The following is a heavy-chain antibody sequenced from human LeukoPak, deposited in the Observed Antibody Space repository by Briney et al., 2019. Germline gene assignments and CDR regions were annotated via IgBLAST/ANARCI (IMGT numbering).Heavy chain of an antibody. CDR3: SCDGAYGSGSSPPYYYYMDV. CDR2: INYDGSDK. Sequence: GGSLRLSCIASGFTFRSHGMHWVRQAPGKGLEWVTFINYDGSDKYYADSVKGRFTISRDNSKNTLYLEMNSLRVEDTAVYYCSCDGAYGSGSSPPYYYYMDVWGKGTTVTVSS. V-gene: IGHV3-30*02. CDR1: GFTFRSHG. J-gene: IGHJ6*03. D-gene: IGHD3-10*01.